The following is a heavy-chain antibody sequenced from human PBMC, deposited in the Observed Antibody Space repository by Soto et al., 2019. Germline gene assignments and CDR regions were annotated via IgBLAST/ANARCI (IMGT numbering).Heavy chain of an antibody. V-gene: IGHV1-2*02. D-gene: IGHD5-12*01. J-gene: IGHJ4*02. Sequence: QLVQSGAEVKKPGASVRVSCKTSGPTFIAYYIHWVRQAPGQGLEWMGCTDPKSGGTTYEQKFLGRVTMTRDTSINTAYLDLNRLTSDDTAVYYCARVSVDVPEWGQGTLITVSS. CDR3: ARVSVDVPE. CDR1: GPTFIAYY. CDR2: TDPKSGGT.